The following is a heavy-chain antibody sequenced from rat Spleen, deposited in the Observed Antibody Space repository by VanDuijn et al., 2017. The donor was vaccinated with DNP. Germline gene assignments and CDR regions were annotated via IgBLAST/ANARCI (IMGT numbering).Heavy chain of an antibody. D-gene: IGHD1-7*01. CDR1: GFTFSSFP. CDR3: ARQGSYYGYGWFAY. Sequence: EVQLLESGGGLVQPGGSMKLSCTASGFTFSSFPMAWVRQAPTKGLEWVAIISTPGTKTDYRDSVKGRFTISRDNAKSTLYLQMDSLRSEDTATYYCARQGSYYGYGWFAYWGQGTLVTVSS. CDR2: ISTPGTKT. V-gene: IGHV5-46*01. J-gene: IGHJ3*01.